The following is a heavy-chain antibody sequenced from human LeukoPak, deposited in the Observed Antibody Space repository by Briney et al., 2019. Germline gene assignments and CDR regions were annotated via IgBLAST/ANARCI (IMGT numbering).Heavy chain of an antibody. J-gene: IGHJ3*02. Sequence: ASVKVSCKASGGTFSSYAISWVRQAPGQGLEWMGGIIPIFGTANYAQKFQGRVTITTDESTSTAYMELSSLRSEDTAVYYCARDGHSSSSVGAFDIWGQGTMVTVSS. V-gene: IGHV1-69*05. D-gene: IGHD6-6*01. CDR2: IIPIFGTA. CDR3: ARDGHSSSSVGAFDI. CDR1: GGTFSSYA.